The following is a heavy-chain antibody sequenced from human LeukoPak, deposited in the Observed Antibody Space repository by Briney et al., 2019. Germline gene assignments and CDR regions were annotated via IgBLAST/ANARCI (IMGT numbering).Heavy chain of an antibody. J-gene: IGHJ6*03. CDR1: DYTFTSYG. V-gene: IGHV1-18*01. CDR2: ISAYNGNT. CDR3: ARAGGGNSQYYMDV. Sequence: ASVKVSCKASDYTFTSYGISWVRQAPGQGLEWMGWISAYNGNTNYAQKLQGRVTMTTDTSTSTAYMELTCLRSDDTAVYYCARAGGGNSQYYMDVWGKGTTVTIS. D-gene: IGHD4-23*01.